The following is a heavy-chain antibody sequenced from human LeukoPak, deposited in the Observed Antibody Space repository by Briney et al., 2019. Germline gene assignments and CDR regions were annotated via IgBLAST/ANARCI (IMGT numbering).Heavy chain of an antibody. CDR3: AIDSGEVYGMDV. D-gene: IGHD3-22*01. J-gene: IGHJ6*02. CDR2: ISAYNGNT. CDR1: GYTFTSYG. Sequence: ASVKVSCKASGYTFTSYGISWVRQAPGQGLEWMGWISAYNGNTNYAQKLRGRVTMTTDTSTSTAYMELRSLRYDDTAVYYCAIDSGEVYGMDVWGQGTTVTVSS. V-gene: IGHV1-18*01.